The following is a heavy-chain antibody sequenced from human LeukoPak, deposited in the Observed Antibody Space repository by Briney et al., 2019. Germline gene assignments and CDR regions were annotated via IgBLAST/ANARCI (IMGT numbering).Heavy chain of an antibody. CDR2: INPNSGGT. D-gene: IGHD3-10*01. V-gene: IGHV1-2*02. J-gene: IGHJ6*03. CDR1: GYTFTGYY. Sequence: ASVKVSCKASGYTFTGYYMHWVRQAPGQGLEWMGWINPNSGGTNYAQKFQGRVTMTRDTSISTAYMELGRLRSDDTAVYYCARVHDYYGSESGSYMDVWGKGTTVTVSS. CDR3: ARVHDYYGSESGSYMDV.